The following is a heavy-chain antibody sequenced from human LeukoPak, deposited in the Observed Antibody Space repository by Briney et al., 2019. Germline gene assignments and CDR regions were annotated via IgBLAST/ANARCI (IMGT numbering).Heavy chain of an antibody. CDR1: GFTFSNYA. V-gene: IGHV3-23*01. J-gene: IGHJ4*02. CDR2: ISGTDGTK. Sequence: PGGSLRLSCAASGFTFSNYAMNWVRQVPGKGLEWVSGISGTDGTKYDAESVRGRFTVSRDNSKNTLYLQMSSPRAEDTAIYYCAKDRGFTLRDGRMFDSWGQGTLVTVSS. CDR3: AKDRGFTLRDGRMFDS. D-gene: IGHD5-24*01.